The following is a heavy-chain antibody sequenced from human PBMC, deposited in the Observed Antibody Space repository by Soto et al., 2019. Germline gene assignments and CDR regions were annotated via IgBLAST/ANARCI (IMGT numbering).Heavy chain of an antibody. V-gene: IGHV4-59*01. CDR2: IYYSGST. J-gene: IGHJ4*01. D-gene: IGHD6-19*01. CDR3: XRESXSSGWPDY. Sequence: QVQLQESGPGLVKPSETLSLTCTVSGGSISSYYWSWIRQPPGKGLEWIGYIYYSGSTNYNPSLXSXXTIXVDXXXXXXXXXXXXXXXXXXXXXXXXRESXSSGWPDYXXXGXXVTVSX. CDR1: GGSISSYY.